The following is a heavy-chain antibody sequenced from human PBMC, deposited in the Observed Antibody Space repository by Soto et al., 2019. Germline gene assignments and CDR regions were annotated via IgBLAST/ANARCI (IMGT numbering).Heavy chain of an antibody. CDR2: VSIGGST. CDR1: GFTFSSYA. V-gene: IGHV3-23*01. Sequence: GGSLRLSCAASGFTFSSYAMGWVRQGPGKGLEWVAVVSIGGSTHYADSVRGRFTISRDNSKNTLSLQMDSLTAEATAVYFCAMRRGARRDIDYWGQAVLVTVSS. CDR3: AMRRGARRDIDY. J-gene: IGHJ4*02. D-gene: IGHD2-15*01.